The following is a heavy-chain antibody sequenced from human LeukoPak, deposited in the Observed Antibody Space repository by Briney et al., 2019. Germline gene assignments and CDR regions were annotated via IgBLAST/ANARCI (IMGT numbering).Heavy chain of an antibody. J-gene: IGHJ6*03. V-gene: IGHV4-4*07. Sequence: SETLSLTCTVSGGSISSYYWSWIRQPAGKGLEWIGRIYTSGSTNYNPSLKSRVIISVDTSKNQFSLELSSVTAADTAVYYCARRAFFYYYYMDVWGKGTTVTISS. D-gene: IGHD3-16*01. CDR3: ARRAFFYYYYMDV. CDR2: IYTSGST. CDR1: GGSISSYY.